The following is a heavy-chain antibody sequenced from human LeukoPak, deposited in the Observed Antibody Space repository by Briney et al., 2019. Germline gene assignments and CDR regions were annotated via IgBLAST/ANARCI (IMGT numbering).Heavy chain of an antibody. V-gene: IGHV4-34*01. CDR3: ARGLRRYYGSWSYYNNNNWFDP. CDR2: INHSGST. D-gene: IGHD3-10*01. J-gene: IGHJ5*02. CDR1: GGSFSGYY. Sequence: PSETLSLTCAVYGGSFSGYYWSWIRQPPGKGLEWIGEINHSGSTNYNPSLKSRVTISVDTSKNQFSLKLSSVTAADTAVYYCARGLRRYYGSWSYYNNNNWFDPWGQGTLVTVSS.